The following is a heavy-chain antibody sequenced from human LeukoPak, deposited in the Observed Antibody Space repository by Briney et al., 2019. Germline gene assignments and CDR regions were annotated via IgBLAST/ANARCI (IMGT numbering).Heavy chain of an antibody. CDR2: ITASGDNT. J-gene: IGHJ5*02. Sequence: PGGSLRLSFEASGFPFTTYAMTWVRQAPGKGLEWVSLITASGDNTYYPDSMKGRFSISRDNSKNTVYLQMSSLRADDTAVYYCVKRNGYHFDPWGQGTLVTVSS. CDR1: GFPFTTYA. V-gene: IGHV3-23*01. CDR3: VKRNGYHFDP. D-gene: IGHD5-18*01.